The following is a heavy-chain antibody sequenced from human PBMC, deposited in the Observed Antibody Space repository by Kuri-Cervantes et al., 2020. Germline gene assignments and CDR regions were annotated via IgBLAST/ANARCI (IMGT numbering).Heavy chain of an antibody. CDR3: ARDVKGPGEDPIAATAPIDY. D-gene: IGHD6-13*01. V-gene: IGHV1-2*02. CDR2: INPNSGGT. CDR1: GYTFTGYY. Sequence: ASVKVSCKASGYTFTGYYMHWVRQAPGQGLEWMGWINPNSGGTNYARKFQGRVTMTRDTSISTAYMELSRLRSDDTAVYYCARDVKGPGEDPIAATAPIDYWGQGTLVTVSS. J-gene: IGHJ4*02.